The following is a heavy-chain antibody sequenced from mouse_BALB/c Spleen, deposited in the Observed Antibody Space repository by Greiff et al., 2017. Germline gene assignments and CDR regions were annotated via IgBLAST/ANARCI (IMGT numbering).Heavy chain of an antibody. J-gene: IGHJ2*01. CDR1: GYAFTNYL. CDR3: ARFYGSGLYYFDY. D-gene: IGHD1-1*01. V-gene: IGHV1-54*03. CDR2: INPGSGGT. Sequence: VQLQQSGAELVRPGTSVKVSCKASGYAFTNYLIEWVKQRPGQGLEWIGVINPGSGGTNYNEKFKGKATLTADKSSSTAYMQLSSLTSDDSAVYFCARFYGSGLYYFDYWGQGTTLTVSS.